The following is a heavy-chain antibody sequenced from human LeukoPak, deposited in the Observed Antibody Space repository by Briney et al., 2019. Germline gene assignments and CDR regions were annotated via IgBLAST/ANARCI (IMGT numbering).Heavy chain of an antibody. D-gene: IGHD6-13*01. J-gene: IGHJ6*03. Sequence: GASVKVSCKASGYTFTSYDINWVRQATGQGLEWMGWMNPNSGNTGYAQKFQGRVTITRNTSISTAYMKLSSLRSEDTAVYYCARVGGSSWTSRKSYYYMDVWGKGTTVTVSS. CDR2: MNPNSGNT. CDR1: GYTFTSYD. CDR3: ARVGGSSWTSRKSYYYMDV. V-gene: IGHV1-8*03.